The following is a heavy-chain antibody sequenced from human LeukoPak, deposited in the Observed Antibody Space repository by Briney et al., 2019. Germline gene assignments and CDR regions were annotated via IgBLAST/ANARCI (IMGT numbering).Heavy chain of an antibody. V-gene: IGHV1-69*01. CDR1: VGTFISYA. CDR2: TIPIFGTA. CDR3: ARDRDCSGGSCRYFDY. D-gene: IGHD2-15*01. Sequence: SETVSCKASVGTFISYAISWVRQAPGQGREGVGGTIPIFGTANYAQKFQGRVTITADESTSTAYMELSSLRSEDTAVYYCARDRDCSGGSCRYFDYWGQGTLVTVSS. J-gene: IGHJ4*02.